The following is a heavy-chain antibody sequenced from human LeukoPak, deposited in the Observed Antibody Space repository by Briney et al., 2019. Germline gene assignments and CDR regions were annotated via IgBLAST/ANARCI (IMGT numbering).Heavy chain of an antibody. D-gene: IGHD3-22*01. CDR1: GYTFTSYD. Sequence: ASVKVSCKASGYTFTSYDINWVRQATGQGLEWMGWMNPNSGNTGYAQKFQGRVTITRNTSISTAYMELSSLRSEDTAVYYCARLYYYDSSGYYSDAFDIWGQGTMVTVSS. J-gene: IGHJ3*02. CDR3: ARLYYYDSSGYYSDAFDI. CDR2: MNPNSGNT. V-gene: IGHV1-8*03.